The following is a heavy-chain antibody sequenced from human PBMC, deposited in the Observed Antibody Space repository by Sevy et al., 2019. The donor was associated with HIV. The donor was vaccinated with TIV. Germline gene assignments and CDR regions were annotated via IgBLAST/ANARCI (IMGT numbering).Heavy chain of an antibody. CDR1: GFTFTSYA. V-gene: IGHV3-23*01. CDR2: ISGSGQSS. J-gene: IGHJ5*01. CDR3: AKVRIGCSFYGSNWFDF. Sequence: GGSLRLSCAASGFTFTSYAMYWVRQAPGKGLEWVAAISGSGQSSFYADSVKGRFTVSRDRSKNTLYLQMDSLRDEDTALYYGAKVRIGCSFYGSNWFDFWGQGTPVTVSS. D-gene: IGHD6-19*01.